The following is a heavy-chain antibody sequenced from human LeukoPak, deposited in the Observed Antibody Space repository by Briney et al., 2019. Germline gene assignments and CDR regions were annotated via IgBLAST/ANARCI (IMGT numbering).Heavy chain of an antibody. J-gene: IGHJ4*02. CDR2: HSASGGRT. D-gene: IGHD6-13*01. V-gene: IGHV3-23*01. Sequence: PGGSLRLSCAASGFTFDNYAMTWVRQASGKGLEWVSTHSASGGRTYYADSVKGRFTISKDNSKNMLYLQLNSLRADDTAVYYCARHVDSSWAGCDFWGQGTLVTVSS. CDR3: ARHVDSSWAGCDF. CDR1: GFTFDNYA.